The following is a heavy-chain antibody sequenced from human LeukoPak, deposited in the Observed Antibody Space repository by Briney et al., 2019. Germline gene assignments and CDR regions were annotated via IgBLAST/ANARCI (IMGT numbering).Heavy chain of an antibody. CDR1: GYTFTGYF. V-gene: IGHV1-2*02. CDR2: INPKTGAT. D-gene: IGHD1-1*01. J-gene: IGHJ5*02. CDR3: ARHMTTANNWFDP. Sequence: ASVKVSCKASGYTFTGYFMHWVRQAPGQGLEWMGWINPKTGATSYEQKFQGRVIMTRDTSISTVYMEVTRLTSDDTAVYYCARHMTTANNWFDPWGQGTLVTVSS.